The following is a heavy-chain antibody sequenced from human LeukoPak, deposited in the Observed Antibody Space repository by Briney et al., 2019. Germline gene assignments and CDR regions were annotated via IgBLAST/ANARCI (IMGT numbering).Heavy chain of an antibody. D-gene: IGHD3-10*01. CDR1: GGSISSGGYY. J-gene: IGHJ6*02. CDR2: IYYSGST. CDR3: AREGTYGSGSYYNREYYGMDV. V-gene: IGHV4-31*03. Sequence: SETLSLTCTVSGGSISSGGYYWSWIRQHPGKGLEWFGYIYYSGSTYYNPSLKSRVTISVDTSKNQFSLKLSSVTAADTAVYYCAREGTYGSGSYYNREYYGMDVWGQGTTVTVSS.